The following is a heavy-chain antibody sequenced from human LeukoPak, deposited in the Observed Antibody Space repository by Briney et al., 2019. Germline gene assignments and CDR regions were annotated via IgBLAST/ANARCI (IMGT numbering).Heavy chain of an antibody. D-gene: IGHD3-16*01. CDR3: ARDMIILQS. CDR1: GFTFSSYS. J-gene: IGHJ5*02. V-gene: IGHV3-7*01. CDR2: IKQDGSEK. Sequence: QSGGSLRLSCAASGFTFSSYSMNWVRQAPGKGLEWVANIKQDGSEKYYVDSVKGRFTISRDNAKKSLYLQMNSLRAEDTAVYFCARDMIILQSWGQGTLVTVSS.